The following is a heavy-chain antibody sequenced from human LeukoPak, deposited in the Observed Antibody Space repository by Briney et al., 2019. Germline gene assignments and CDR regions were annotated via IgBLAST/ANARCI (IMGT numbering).Heavy chain of an antibody. CDR2: IKQDGSEK. Sequence: PGGSLRLSCAASGFTFSSYWMSWVRQAPGKGLEWVANIKQDGSEKYYVDSVKGRFTISRDNAKNSLYLQMNSLRAEDTAVYYCARGWFGELPPRYYYGMDVWGQGTTVTVSS. CDR3: ARGWFGELPPRYYYGMDV. D-gene: IGHD3-10*01. J-gene: IGHJ6*02. CDR1: GFTFSSYW. V-gene: IGHV3-7*04.